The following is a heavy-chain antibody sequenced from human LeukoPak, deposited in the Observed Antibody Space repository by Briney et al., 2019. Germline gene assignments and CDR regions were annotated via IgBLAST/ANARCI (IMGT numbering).Heavy chain of an antibody. CDR2: IYYSGST. D-gene: IGHD6-19*01. Sequence: SETLSLTCTVSGGSISSYYWSWIRQPPGKGLEWIGYIYYSGSTNYNPSLKSRVTISVDTSKNQFSLKLSSVTAADTAVYYCARHTYLLVAVAGKEYYYYGMDVWGQGTTVTVSS. CDR3: ARHTYLLVAVAGKEYYYYGMDV. CDR1: GGSISSYY. V-gene: IGHV4-59*08. J-gene: IGHJ6*02.